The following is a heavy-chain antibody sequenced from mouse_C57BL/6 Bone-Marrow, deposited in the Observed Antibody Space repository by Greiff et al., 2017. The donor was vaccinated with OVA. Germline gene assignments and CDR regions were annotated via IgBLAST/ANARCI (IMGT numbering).Heavy chain of an antibody. CDR1: GFSFNTYA. CDR3: VSYIYYDYSNYAMDY. CDR2: IRSKSNNYAT. J-gene: IGHJ4*01. D-gene: IGHD2-4*01. V-gene: IGHV10-1*01. Sequence: EVKLMESGGGLVQPKGSLKLSCAASGFSFNTYAMNWVRQAPGKGLEWVARIRSKSNNYATYYADSVKDRFTISRDDSESMLYLQMNNLKTEDTAMYYCVSYIYYDYSNYAMDYWGQGTSVTVSS.